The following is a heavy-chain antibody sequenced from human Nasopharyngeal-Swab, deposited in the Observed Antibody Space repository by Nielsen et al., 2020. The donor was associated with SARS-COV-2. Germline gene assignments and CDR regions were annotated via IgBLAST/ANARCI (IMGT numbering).Heavy chain of an antibody. D-gene: IGHD3-10*01. Sequence: LKISCAASGFPFSRYWMSWVRRAPGKGLEWVATINQDGSDIGYVDSVAGRFTISRDNAETSLYLQMNSLRVDDTAVYYCADPPSGYWGQGTRVTVSS. CDR2: INQDGSDI. CDR3: ADPPSGY. CDR1: GFPFSRYW. V-gene: IGHV3-7*01. J-gene: IGHJ4*02.